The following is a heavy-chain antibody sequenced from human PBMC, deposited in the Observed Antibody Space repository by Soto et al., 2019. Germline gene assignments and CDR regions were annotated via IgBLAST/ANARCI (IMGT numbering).Heavy chain of an antibody. J-gene: IGHJ3*01. CDR1: GFTFSSFV. CDR3: VRRAITATTKWGAFDV. CDR2: ISPGADVS. Sequence: EVQLLESGGGLVQPGGSLRLSCAVSGFTFSSFVMNWVRQAPGKGLEWVSTISPGADVSHYTDSVKGRFTISRDNSRRTLHLQMDSLRVEDAAVYFCVRRAITATTKWGAFDVWGQGTAVTVSS. D-gene: IGHD1-20*01. V-gene: IGHV3-23*01.